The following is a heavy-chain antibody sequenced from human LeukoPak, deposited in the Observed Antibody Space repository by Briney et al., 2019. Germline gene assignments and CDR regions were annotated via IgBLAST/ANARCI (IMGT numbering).Heavy chain of an antibody. CDR3: AKERRGIVGAPDAFDI. Sequence: LRLSCAASGFTFSSYGMHWVRQAPGKGLEWVAVIWYDGSNKYYADSVKGRFTISRDNSKNTLYLQMNSLRAEDTAVYYCAKERRGIVGAPDAFDIWGQGTMVTVSS. CDR1: GFTFSSYG. J-gene: IGHJ3*02. CDR2: IWYDGSNK. V-gene: IGHV3-33*06. D-gene: IGHD1-26*01.